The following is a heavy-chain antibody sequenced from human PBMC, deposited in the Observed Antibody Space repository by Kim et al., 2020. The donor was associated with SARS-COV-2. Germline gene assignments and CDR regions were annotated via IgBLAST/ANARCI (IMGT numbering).Heavy chain of an antibody. CDR1: GGTFSSYA. CDR2: IIPIFGTA. CDR3: ARVQQAGLAGYYYYGMDV. J-gene: IGHJ6*02. D-gene: IGHD3-3*02. V-gene: IGHV1-69*13. Sequence: SVKVSCKASGGTFSSYAISWVRQAPGQGLEWMGGIIPIFGTANYAQKFQGRVTITADESTSTAYMELSSLRSEDTAVYYCARVQQAGLAGYYYYGMDVWGQGTTVTVSS.